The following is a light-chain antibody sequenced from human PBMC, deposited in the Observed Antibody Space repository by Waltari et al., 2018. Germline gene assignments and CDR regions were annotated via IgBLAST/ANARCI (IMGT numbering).Light chain of an antibody. CDR1: QSISSY. CDR2: AAS. Sequence: DIQMTQSPSSLSASVGDRVTITCRASQSISSYLNWYQQKPGKAPKLLIYAASSLQSGVPSRFSGGGSGTEFTLTISSLQPEDFATYYCQQSYSAPPTFGLGTKLEIK. J-gene: IGKJ2*01. CDR3: QQSYSAPPT. V-gene: IGKV1-39*01.